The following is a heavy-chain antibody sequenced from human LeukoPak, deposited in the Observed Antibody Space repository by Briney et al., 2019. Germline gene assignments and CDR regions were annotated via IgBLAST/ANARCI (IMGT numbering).Heavy chain of an antibody. CDR3: ARDPHCSSTSCYTRGDDWFDP. D-gene: IGHD2-2*02. J-gene: IGHJ5*02. CDR1: GGTFSSYT. Sequence: ASVKVSCKASGGTFSSYTISWVRQAPRRGLEWMGRIIPILGIANYAQKFQGRVTITADKSTSTAYMELSSLRSEDTAVYYCARDPHCSSTSCYTRGDDWFDPWGQGTLVTVSS. V-gene: IGHV1-69*04. CDR2: IIPILGIA.